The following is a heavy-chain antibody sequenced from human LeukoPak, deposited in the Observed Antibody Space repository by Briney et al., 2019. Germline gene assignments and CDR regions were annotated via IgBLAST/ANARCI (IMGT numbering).Heavy chain of an antibody. CDR2: IYYSGST. J-gene: IGHJ6*02. D-gene: IGHD6-6*01. Sequence: SEALSLTCTVSGGSISSSSYCWGWIRQPPGKGLEWIGSIYYSGSTYYNPSLKSRVTISVDTSKNQFSLKLSSVTAADTAVYYCARDARPLKQSSYYYYYGMDVWGQGTTVTVSS. CDR3: ARDARPLKQSSYYYYYGMDV. V-gene: IGHV4-39*07. CDR1: GGSISSSSYC.